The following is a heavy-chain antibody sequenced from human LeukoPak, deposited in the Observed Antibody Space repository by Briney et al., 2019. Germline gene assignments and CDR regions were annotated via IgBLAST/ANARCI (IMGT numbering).Heavy chain of an antibody. V-gene: IGHV3-7*01. Sequence: GGSLRLSCAASGFTFSSYWMSWVRQAPGKGLEWVANIKQDGSEKYYVDSVKGRFTISRDDAKNSLYLQMNSLRAEDTAVYYCARDLPFSAAAGTDGMDVWGQGTTVTVSS. CDR1: GFTFSSYW. CDR2: IKQDGSEK. CDR3: ARDLPFSAAAGTDGMDV. J-gene: IGHJ6*02. D-gene: IGHD6-13*01.